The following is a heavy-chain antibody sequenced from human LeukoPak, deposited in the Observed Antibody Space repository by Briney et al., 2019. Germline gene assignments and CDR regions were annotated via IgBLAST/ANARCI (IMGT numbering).Heavy chain of an antibody. Sequence: ASVKVSCKASGYTFTSYDINWVRQATGQGLEWMGWMYPNSGNTGYAQKFQGRVTMTRNTSISTAYMELSSLRSEDTAVYYCARARRITGTITFYYMDVWGKGTTVTVSS. V-gene: IGHV1-8*01. J-gene: IGHJ6*03. D-gene: IGHD1-7*01. CDR1: GYTFTSYD. CDR3: ARARRITGTITFYYMDV. CDR2: MYPNSGNT.